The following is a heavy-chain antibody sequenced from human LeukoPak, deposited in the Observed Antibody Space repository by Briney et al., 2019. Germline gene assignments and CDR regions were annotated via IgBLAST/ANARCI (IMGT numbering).Heavy chain of an antibody. CDR3: ARGKDIVVVVAAKTEYFQH. Sequence: SETLSLTCAVYGGSFSGYYWSWIRQPPGKGLEWIGEINHSGSTNYNPSLKSRVTISVDTSKNQFSLKLSSVTAADTAVYYCARGKDIVVVVAAKTEYFQHWGQGTLVTVSS. V-gene: IGHV4-34*01. CDR2: INHSGST. D-gene: IGHD2-15*01. J-gene: IGHJ1*01. CDR1: GGSFSGYY.